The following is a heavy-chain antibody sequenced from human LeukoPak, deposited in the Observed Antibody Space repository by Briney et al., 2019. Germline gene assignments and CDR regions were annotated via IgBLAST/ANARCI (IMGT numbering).Heavy chain of an antibody. CDR2: ISYDGSNK. CDR3: AKDMRAKSWDYDFWSGYLYYYYGMDV. V-gene: IGHV3-30*18. J-gene: IGHJ6*02. Sequence: PGGSLRLSCAASGFTFSSYGMHWVRQAPGKGLEWVAVISYDGSNKYYADSVKGRFTNSRDNSKNTLYLQMNSLRAEDTAVYYCAKDMRAKSWDYDFWSGYLYYYYGMDVWGQGTTVTVSS. D-gene: IGHD3-3*01. CDR1: GFTFSSYG.